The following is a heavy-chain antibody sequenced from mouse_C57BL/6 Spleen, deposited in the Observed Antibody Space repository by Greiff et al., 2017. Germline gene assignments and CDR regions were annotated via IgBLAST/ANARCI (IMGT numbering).Heavy chain of an antibody. D-gene: IGHD1-1*01. CDR2: IRSKSNNYAT. V-gene: IGHV10-1*01. J-gene: IGHJ1*03. CDR1: GFSFNTYA. CDR3: VRYGGWYFDV. Sequence: EVQVVESGGGLVQPKGSLKLSCAASGFSFNTYAMNWVRQAPGKGLEWVARIRSKSNNYATYYADSVKDRFTISRDDSESMLYLQMNNLKTEDTAMYYCVRYGGWYFDVWGTGTTVTVSS.